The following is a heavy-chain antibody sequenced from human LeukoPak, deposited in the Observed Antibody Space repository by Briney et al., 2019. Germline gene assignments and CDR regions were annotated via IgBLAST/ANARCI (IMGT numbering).Heavy chain of an antibody. J-gene: IGHJ3*02. CDR3: ARQLGAYSYPFDI. Sequence: SETLSLTCTVSGGSISSSSYYWGWLRQPPGNGLEWIASIYYSGTTLYNPSPTSRVTISVGTSKNQFSLRLNSVTAADTAVYYCARQLGAYSYPFDIWGQGTKVTVSS. D-gene: IGHD3-16*01. CDR1: GGSISSSSYY. V-gene: IGHV4-39*01. CDR2: IYYSGTT.